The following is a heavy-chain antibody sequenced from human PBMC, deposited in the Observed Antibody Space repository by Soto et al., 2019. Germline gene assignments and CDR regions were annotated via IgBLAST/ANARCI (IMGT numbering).Heavy chain of an antibody. D-gene: IGHD5-12*01. J-gene: IGHJ5*02. V-gene: IGHV4-59*01. Sequence: QVQLQESGPGLVEPSETLSLTCSVSGDSISSSYWCWIRQPPGKGLEWIGYIYYSGSTNYNPSLKSRVTISLHTYKTQFSLKVSSVTAADTAVYYCARGYDWFDPWGQGTLVTVSS. CDR2: IYYSGST. CDR3: ARGYDWFDP. CDR1: GDSISSSY.